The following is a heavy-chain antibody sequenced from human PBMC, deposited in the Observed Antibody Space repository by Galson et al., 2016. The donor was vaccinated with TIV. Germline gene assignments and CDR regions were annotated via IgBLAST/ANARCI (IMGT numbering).Heavy chain of an antibody. CDR3: AREMYFYDSSRKGDAFDV. CDR1: EDTFSNHA. D-gene: IGHD3-22*01. V-gene: IGHV1-69*13. J-gene: IGHJ3*01. Sequence: SVKVSCKASEDTFSNHAISWARQAPGQGLEWMGRIVPIFSTPTYAQKFQGRVTLTADESTSTAYLEMSNLRSEDTAVYYCAREMYFYDSSRKGDAFDVWGQVSMVTVSS. CDR2: IVPIFSTP.